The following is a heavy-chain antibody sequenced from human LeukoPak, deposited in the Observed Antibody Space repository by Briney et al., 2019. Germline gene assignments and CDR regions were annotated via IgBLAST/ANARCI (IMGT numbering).Heavy chain of an antibody. CDR3: ARDDRVAAAGNLFDY. D-gene: IGHD6-13*01. CDR2: ISYDGSNK. Sequence: GGSLRLSCAASGFTFSSYAMHWVRQAPGKGLEWVAVISYDGSNKYYADSVKGRFTISRDNSKNTLYLQMNSLRAEDTAVYYCARDDRVAAAGNLFDYWGQGTLVTVSS. J-gene: IGHJ4*02. CDR1: GFTFSSYA. V-gene: IGHV3-30-3*01.